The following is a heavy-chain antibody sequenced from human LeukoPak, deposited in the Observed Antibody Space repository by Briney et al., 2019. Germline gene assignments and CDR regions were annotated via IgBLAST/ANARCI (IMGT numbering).Heavy chain of an antibody. J-gene: IGHJ4*02. CDR1: GYTFTSYD. Sequence: GASVKVSCKASGYTFTSYDINWVRQATGQGLEWMGWMNPNSGNTGYAQKFQGRVTMTRNTSISTAYMELSSLRSEDTAVYYCARGPPRHPFYSNPTLTYWGQGTLVTVSS. D-gene: IGHD3-3*02. CDR3: ARGPPRHPFYSNPTLTY. V-gene: IGHV1-8*01. CDR2: MNPNSGNT.